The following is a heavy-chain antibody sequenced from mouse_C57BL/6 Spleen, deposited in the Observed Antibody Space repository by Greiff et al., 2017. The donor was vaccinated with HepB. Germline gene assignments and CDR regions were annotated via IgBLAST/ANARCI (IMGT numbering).Heavy chain of an antibody. D-gene: IGHD1-1*01. CDR1: GYTFTDYD. CDR3: TRWGTTVVVDFDY. J-gene: IGHJ2*01. CDR2: IDPDTGGT. V-gene: IGHV1-15*01. Sequence: QVQLQQSGAELVRPGVSVTLSCKASGYTFTDYDMHWVKQRPVKGLEWIGAIDPDTGGTAYNQKFKGKAILTADKSSSTAYMELISLTSEDSAVYYCTRWGTTVVVDFDYWGPGTTLTVSS.